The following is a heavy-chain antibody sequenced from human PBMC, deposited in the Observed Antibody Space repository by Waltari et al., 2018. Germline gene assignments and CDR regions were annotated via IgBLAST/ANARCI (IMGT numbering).Heavy chain of an antibody. D-gene: IGHD2-15*01. J-gene: IGHJ6*02. CDR3: ARDGGYCSGGTCYSVHYGMDV. CDR2: IYYSGTT. V-gene: IGHV4-39*07. Sequence: KPSETLSLTCSVSGGSISSSSYYWGWIRQPPGKGLEWIGSIYYSGTTYYNPSLKSRVTISGDTSRNQFSLKLTSVTAADTAVYYCARDGGYCSGGTCYSVHYGMDVWGQGTTVTVSS. CDR1: GGSISSSSYY.